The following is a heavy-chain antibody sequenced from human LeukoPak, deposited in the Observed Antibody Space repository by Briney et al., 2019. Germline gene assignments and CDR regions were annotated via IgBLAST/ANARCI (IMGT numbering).Heavy chain of an antibody. J-gene: IGHJ4*02. CDR1: GFTFINYS. CDR3: ARAGPGSGSYNFDY. D-gene: IGHD1-26*01. V-gene: IGHV3-21*01. CDR2: ISSNSSYI. Sequence: GGSLRLSCAASGFTFINYSMNWVRQAPGKGLEWVSSISSNSSYIYYADSVKGRFTISRHNAKNSLYLQMNSVRAEDTAVYYCARAGPGSGSYNFDYWGQGTLVTVSS.